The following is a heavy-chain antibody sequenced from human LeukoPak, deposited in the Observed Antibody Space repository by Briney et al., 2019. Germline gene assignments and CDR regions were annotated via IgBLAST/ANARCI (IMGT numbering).Heavy chain of an antibody. Sequence: SETLSLTCTVSGGSISSYYWSWIRQPAGKGLEWIGRIYTSGSTNYNPSLKSRVTISVDTSKNQFSLKLSSVTAADTAVYYCARGRTSAAYYDFWSGYSDFDYWGQGTLVTVSS. CDR2: IYTSGST. J-gene: IGHJ4*02. V-gene: IGHV4-4*07. D-gene: IGHD3-3*01. CDR3: ARGRTSAAYYDFWSGYSDFDY. CDR1: GGSISSYY.